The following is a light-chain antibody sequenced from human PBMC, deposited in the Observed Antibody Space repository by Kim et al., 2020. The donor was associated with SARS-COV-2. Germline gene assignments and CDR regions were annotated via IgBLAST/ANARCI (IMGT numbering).Light chain of an antibody. CDR2: LGT. Sequence: GESASNSCRSSQSLVHSNEHNYLDWYLQKPGQSPQLLIYLGTNRASGVPDRFSGRGSGTEFSLKISRVEADDVGVYYCMQALQTPTFGQGTKLEI. J-gene: IGKJ2*01. CDR3: MQALQTPT. V-gene: IGKV2-28*01. CDR1: QSLVHSNEHNY.